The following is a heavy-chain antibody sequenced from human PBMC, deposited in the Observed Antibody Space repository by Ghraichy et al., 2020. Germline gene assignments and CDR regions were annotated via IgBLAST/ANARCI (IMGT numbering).Heavy chain of an antibody. CDR2: ISHDGARK. V-gene: IGHV3-30-3*01. Sequence: GGSLRLSCAASGFNMTSRAMHWVRQAPGKGLEWVAIISHDGARKMYAASVEGRFTVSRATADNTLALQMDNLRPDDTATYYCATGYCGGTSCHFEGYYYSPMDVWGQGTTAIVSS. CDR1: GFNMTSRA. D-gene: IGHD2-21*01. J-gene: IGHJ6*02. CDR3: ATGYCGGTSCHFEGYYYSPMDV.